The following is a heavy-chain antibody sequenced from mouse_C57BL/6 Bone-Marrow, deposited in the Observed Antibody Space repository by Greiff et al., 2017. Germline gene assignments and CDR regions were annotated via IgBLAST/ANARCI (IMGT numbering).Heavy chain of an antibody. CDR1: GYTFTSYW. D-gene: IGHD2-5*01. CDR3: ASLYSNYVGAY. Sequence: VQLQQSGAELVKPGASVKLSCKASGYTFTSYWMHWVKQRPGQGLEWIGMIHPNSGSTNYNEKFKSKATLTVDKSSSTAYMQLSSLTSEDSAVYYCASLYSNYVGAYWGQGTLVTVSA. CDR2: IHPNSGST. V-gene: IGHV1-64*01. J-gene: IGHJ3*01.